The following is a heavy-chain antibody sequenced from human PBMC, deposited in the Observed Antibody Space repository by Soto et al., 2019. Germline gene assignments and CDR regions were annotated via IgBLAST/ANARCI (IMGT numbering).Heavy chain of an antibody. CDR3: ARLHCNSPNCVPLDP. J-gene: IGHJ5*02. D-gene: IGHD2-2*01. CDR2: IYYSGSA. V-gene: IGHV4-39*01. CDR1: GGSISSFSYY. Sequence: SETLSLTFSVSGGSISSFSYYWGWIRQPPGKGLEWIGSIYYSGSAYYSPSLKSRVTMSVDTSKNQLSLELRSVTAADTAVYYCARLHCNSPNCVPLDPWGQGTLVTVSS.